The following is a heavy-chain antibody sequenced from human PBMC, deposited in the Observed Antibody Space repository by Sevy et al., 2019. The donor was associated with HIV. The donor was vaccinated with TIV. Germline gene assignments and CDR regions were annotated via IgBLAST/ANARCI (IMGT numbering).Heavy chain of an antibody. CDR2: ISGSGANT. J-gene: IGHJ4*02. V-gene: IGHV3-23*01. D-gene: IGHD5-12*01. Sequence: GGSLRLSCAASAFTFSSHAMSWVRQAPGKGLEWVSAISGSGANTYYADSVKGRFTISRDNGKNTLYLQMNSLRAEDTAVYYCAKHPGYSGYDFDYWGQGTLVTVSS. CDR3: AKHPGYSGYDFDY. CDR1: AFTFSSHA.